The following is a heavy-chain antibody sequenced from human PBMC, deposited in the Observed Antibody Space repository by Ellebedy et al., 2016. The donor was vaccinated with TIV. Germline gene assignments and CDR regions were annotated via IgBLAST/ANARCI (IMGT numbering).Heavy chain of an antibody. CDR2: IQYSGSN. CDR3: ARDVDISARGMLDP. J-gene: IGHJ5*02. V-gene: IGHV4-4*02. CDR1: GAFICSTNW. D-gene: IGHD3-9*01. Sequence: MPSETLSLTCTVSGAFICSTNWLSWVRQSPGKRLGWIGEIQYSGSNYYNPSLKSRVNISVDKSKNQFSLNLSSVTAADTAVYYCARDVDISARGMLDPWGQGTLVTVSS.